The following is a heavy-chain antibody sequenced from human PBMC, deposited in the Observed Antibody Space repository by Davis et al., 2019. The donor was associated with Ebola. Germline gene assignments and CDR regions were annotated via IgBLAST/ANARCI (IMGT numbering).Heavy chain of an antibody. CDR3: AREWMDGDYVVDY. Sequence: GESLKISCAASGFTFSDYYMSWLRQAPGKGLEWVSYISSSGSTIYYADSVKGRFTISRDNAKNSLYLQMNSLRAEDTAVYYCAREWMDGDYVVDYWGQGTLVTVSS. CDR1: GFTFSDYY. D-gene: IGHD4-17*01. J-gene: IGHJ4*02. CDR2: ISSSGSTI. V-gene: IGHV3-11*01.